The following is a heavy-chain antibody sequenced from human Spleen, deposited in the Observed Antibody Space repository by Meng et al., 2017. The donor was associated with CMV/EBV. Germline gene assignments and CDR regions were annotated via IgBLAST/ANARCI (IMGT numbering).Heavy chain of an antibody. V-gene: IGHV3-74*01. CDR1: GFACSNYW. Sequence: LSCAACGFACSNYWMHWVRQVPGKGLVWVSRVNTDGSSTSYADSVRGRVTISRDNAKNTLYLQMNSLRAEDTAIYYCARDQVRFFDFWGQGTLVTVSS. J-gene: IGHJ4*02. CDR2: VNTDGSST. CDR3: ARDQVRFFDF. D-gene: IGHD3-10*01.